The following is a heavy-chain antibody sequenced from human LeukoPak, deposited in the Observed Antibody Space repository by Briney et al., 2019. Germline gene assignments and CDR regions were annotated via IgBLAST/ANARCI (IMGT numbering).Heavy chain of an antibody. D-gene: IGHD1-26*01. CDR3: ARVSGSYYSAFDY. Sequence: PSETLSLTCAVYGGSFSGYYWSWIRQPPGKGLEWIGEINHSGSTNYNPSLKSRVTISVDTSKNQFSLKLSSVTAADTAVYYCARVSGSYYSAFDYWGQGTLVTVPS. J-gene: IGHJ4*02. V-gene: IGHV4-34*01. CDR2: INHSGST. CDR1: GGSFSGYY.